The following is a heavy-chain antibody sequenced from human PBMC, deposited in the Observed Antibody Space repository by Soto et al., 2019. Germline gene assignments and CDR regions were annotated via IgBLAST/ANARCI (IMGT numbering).Heavy chain of an antibody. J-gene: IGHJ6*02. D-gene: IGHD3-22*01. CDR2: INAGNGNT. V-gene: IGHV1-3*01. CDR1: GYTFTSYA. CDR3: ASVYYDSSGYPDYYGMDV. Sequence: QVQLVQSGAEVKKPGASVKVSCKASGYTFTSYAMHWVRQAPGQRLEWMGWINAGNGNTKYSQKFQGRVTITRDTSASTAYMELSSLRSEDTAVYYCASVYYDSSGYPDYYGMDVWGQGTTVTVSS.